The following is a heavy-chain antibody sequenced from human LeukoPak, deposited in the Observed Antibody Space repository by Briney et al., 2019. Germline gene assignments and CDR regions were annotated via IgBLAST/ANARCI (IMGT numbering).Heavy chain of an antibody. Sequence: GGSLRLSCAASGFIFSSYWMSWVRQAPGKGLEGVANIKQDGSEKYYVDSVKGRFTISRDNAKNSLYLQMNSLRAEDTAVYYCARGWPYYYDSSGYFYFDYWGQGTLVTVSS. CDR1: GFIFSSYW. CDR2: IKQDGSEK. J-gene: IGHJ4*02. V-gene: IGHV3-7*01. CDR3: ARGWPYYYDSSGYFYFDY. D-gene: IGHD3-22*01.